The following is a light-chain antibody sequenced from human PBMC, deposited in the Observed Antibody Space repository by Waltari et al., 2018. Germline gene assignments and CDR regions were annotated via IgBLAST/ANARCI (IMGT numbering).Light chain of an antibody. CDR1: QSVLYSSNNKND. V-gene: IGKV4-1*01. CDR3: QQYYSTPLLT. J-gene: IGKJ4*01. CDR2: WAS. Sequence: DIVMTQSPDSLAVSLGERATINCQSSQSVLYSSNNKNDLAWYQQKPGQPPKLLIYWASTRESGVPDRFSGSGSGTDFTLTISSLQAEDVAVYYCQQYYSTPLLTFGGGTKVEIK.